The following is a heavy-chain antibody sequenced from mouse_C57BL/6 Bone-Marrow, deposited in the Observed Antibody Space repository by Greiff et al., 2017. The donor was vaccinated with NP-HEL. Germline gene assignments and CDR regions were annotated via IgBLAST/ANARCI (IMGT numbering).Heavy chain of an antibody. Sequence: VQLQQSGAELVRPGASVTLSCKASGYTFTDYEMHWVKQTPVHGLEWIGAIDPETGGTAYNQKFKGKAILTADKSSSTAYMELRSLTSEDSAVYYCTRWGGSSYPAWFAYWGQGTLVTVSA. CDR2: IDPETGGT. J-gene: IGHJ3*01. V-gene: IGHV1-15*01. D-gene: IGHD1-1*01. CDR3: TRWGGSSYPAWFAY. CDR1: GYTFTDYE.